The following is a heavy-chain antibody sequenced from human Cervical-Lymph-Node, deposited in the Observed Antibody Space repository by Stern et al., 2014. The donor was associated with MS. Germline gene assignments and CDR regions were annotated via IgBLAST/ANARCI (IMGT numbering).Heavy chain of an antibody. V-gene: IGHV1-69*04. CDR1: GGTFGSYT. D-gene: IGHD6-6*01. Sequence: QDQLVQSGAEVKKPGSSVKVSCKASGGTFGSYTISWVRQDPGQGLEWMGRIIPILGIANYAQKFQGRVTITADKSTSTAYMELSSLRSEDTAVYYCARASRDHSSSYFDYWGQGTLVTVSS. CDR3: ARASRDHSSSYFDY. J-gene: IGHJ4*02. CDR2: IIPILGIA.